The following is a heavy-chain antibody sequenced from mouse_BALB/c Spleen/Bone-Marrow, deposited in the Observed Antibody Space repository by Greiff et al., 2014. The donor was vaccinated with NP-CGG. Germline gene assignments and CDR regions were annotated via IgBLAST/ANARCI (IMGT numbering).Heavy chain of an antibody. CDR3: TRVIYYGYAWFAY. D-gene: IGHD2-2*01. CDR1: GYTFTSYW. CDR2: IYPGNSDT. Sequence: VQLQQSGTVLARPGASVKMSCKASGYTFTSYWMHWVKQRPGQGLEWIGAIYPGNSDTSYNQKFKGKAKLTAVTSTSNAYMELSSLTNEDSAVYYCTRVIYYGYAWFAYWGQGTLVTVSA. J-gene: IGHJ3*01. V-gene: IGHV1-5*01.